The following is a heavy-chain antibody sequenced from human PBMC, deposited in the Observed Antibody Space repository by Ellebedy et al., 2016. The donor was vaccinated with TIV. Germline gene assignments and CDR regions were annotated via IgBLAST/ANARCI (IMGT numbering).Heavy chain of an antibody. CDR2: INPSGGST. CDR3: ARARSSGWLHTPDY. Sequence: AASVKVSCKASGYTFTGYYMHWARQAPGQGLEWMGIINPSGGSTTYAQKLQGRVTMTRDTSTSTVYMELSSLRSEDTAVYYCARARSSGWLHTPDYWGQGTLVTVSS. V-gene: IGHV1-46*04. D-gene: IGHD6-19*01. J-gene: IGHJ4*02. CDR1: GYTFTGYY.